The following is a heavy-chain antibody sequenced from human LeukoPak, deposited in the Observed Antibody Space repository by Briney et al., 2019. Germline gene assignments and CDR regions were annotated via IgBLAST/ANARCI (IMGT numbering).Heavy chain of an antibody. CDR1: GGSISSGDCY. CDR2: IYYSGST. V-gene: IGHV4-30-4*01. J-gene: IGHJ4*02. CDR3: AREDRNTARDY. Sequence: SETLSLTCTVSGGSISSGDCYWSWIRQPPGKGLEWIGYIYYSGSTYYNPSLKSRVTISVDTSKNQFSLKLSSVTAADTAVYYCAREDRNTARDYWGQGTLVTVSS. D-gene: IGHD5-18*01.